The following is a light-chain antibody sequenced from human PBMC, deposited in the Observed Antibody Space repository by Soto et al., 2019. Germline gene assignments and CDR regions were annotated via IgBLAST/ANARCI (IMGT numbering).Light chain of an antibody. CDR2: SND. CDR3: AAWDDSLKGVV. Sequence: QSVLTQPPSASGTPGQRVTISCFGSSSNIGTNTVNWYQQLPRTAPRLLMYSNDQRPSGVPDRFSGSKSGTSASLAIGGLQSEDEADYYCAAWDDSLKGVVFGGGTKLTVL. CDR1: SSNIGTNT. J-gene: IGLJ2*01. V-gene: IGLV1-44*01.